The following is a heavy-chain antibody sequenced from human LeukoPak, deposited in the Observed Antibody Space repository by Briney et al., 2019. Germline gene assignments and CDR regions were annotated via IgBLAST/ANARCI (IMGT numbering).Heavy chain of an antibody. CDR2: INHSGST. V-gene: IGHV4-34*01. CDR1: GGSFSGYY. Sequence: SETLSLTCAVYGGSFSGYYWSWIRQPPGKGLEWIGEINHSGSTNYNPSLKSRVTISVDTSKNQFSLKLSSVTAADTAVYYCARAAYCSGGSCYLASIDYWGQGTLVTVSS. J-gene: IGHJ4*02. D-gene: IGHD2-15*01. CDR3: ARAAYCSGGSCYLASIDY.